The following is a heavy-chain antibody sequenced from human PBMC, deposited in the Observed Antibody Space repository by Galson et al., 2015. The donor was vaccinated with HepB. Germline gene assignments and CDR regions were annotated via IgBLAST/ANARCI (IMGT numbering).Heavy chain of an antibody. D-gene: IGHD6-19*01. V-gene: IGHV3-30*18. CDR3: AKDSLSSGWLLFYFQH. J-gene: IGHJ1*01. Sequence: APRHCCASSGFTFNNSAMHWVRQAPGKGPEWVAVISSRGTNKYYADSLKGRFTISRDNSKNTLYLHMDSLRPDDTAVYYCAKDSLSSGWLLFYFQHWRQGTLVTVSS. CDR2: ISSRGTNK. CDR1: GFTFNNSA.